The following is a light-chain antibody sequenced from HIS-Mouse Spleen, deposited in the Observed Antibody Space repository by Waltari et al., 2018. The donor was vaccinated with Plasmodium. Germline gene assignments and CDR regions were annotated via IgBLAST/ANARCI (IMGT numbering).Light chain of an antibody. CDR3: CSYAGSSTYAV. Sequence: QSALTQPASVSGSPGQSITISCTGTSSDVWSYNLVSLYQQHPGKAPKLMIYEGSKRPSGVSNRFSGSKSGNTASLTISGLQAEDEADYYCCSYAGSSTYAVFGGGTQLTVL. CDR1: SSDVWSYNL. V-gene: IGLV2-23*01. CDR2: EGS. J-gene: IGLJ7*01.